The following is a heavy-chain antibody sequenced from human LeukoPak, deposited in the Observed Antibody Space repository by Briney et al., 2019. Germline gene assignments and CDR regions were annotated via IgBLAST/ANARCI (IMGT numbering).Heavy chain of an antibody. D-gene: IGHD2-21*01. V-gene: IGHV3-74*01. Sequence: PGGSLTLSCPASGFIFSSYWMLWVRQAAGKGLGWISRISGDGSSRNYADSVKGRFTILRDNAKNTLYLQMNSLRAEDTAVSYSTRPGVERLFVRGGEGTLVTASA. J-gene: IGHJ4*02. CDR3: TRPGVERLFVR. CDR2: ISGDGSSR. CDR1: GFIFSSYW.